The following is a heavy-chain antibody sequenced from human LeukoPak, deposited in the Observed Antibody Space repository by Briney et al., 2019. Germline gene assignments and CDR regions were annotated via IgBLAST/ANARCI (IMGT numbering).Heavy chain of an antibody. V-gene: IGHV3-48*03. CDR1: GFTFSSYE. D-gene: IGHD3-22*01. CDR2: ISSSGSTI. CDR3: ARGYYYDSSGYRAPFDY. Sequence: GGALRLSCAASGFTFSSYEMNWVRQAPGKGLEWVSYISSSGSTIYYPDSVKGRFTISRDNAKNSLYLKMNSLRAEDTAVYYCARGYYYDSSGYRAPFDYWGQGTLVTVSS. J-gene: IGHJ4*02.